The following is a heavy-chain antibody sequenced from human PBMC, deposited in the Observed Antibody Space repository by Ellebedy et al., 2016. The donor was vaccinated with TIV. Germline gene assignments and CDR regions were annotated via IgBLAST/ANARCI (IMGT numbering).Heavy chain of an antibody. CDR1: GGSFSGYY. CDR3: ARGRQYSHSSGYYLDY. J-gene: IGHJ4*02. Sequence: SETLSLTXAVYGGSFSGYYWSWIRQPPGKGLEWIGEINQSGSTNHNPSLKSRVAISADTSKNQFSLKLSSLTAADTAVYDCARGRQYSHSSGYYLDYWGQGPLVTVSS. D-gene: IGHD3-22*01. V-gene: IGHV4-34*01. CDR2: INQSGST.